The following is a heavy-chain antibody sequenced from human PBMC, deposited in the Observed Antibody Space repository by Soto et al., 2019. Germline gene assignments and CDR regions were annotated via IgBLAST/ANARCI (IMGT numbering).Heavy chain of an antibody. D-gene: IGHD2-15*01. Sequence: SGTLSLTCTVSGGSTSSDNYWSWIRQPPGKGLEWIGHIYYSGNTDYNPSLKNRLAISVDTSKNQISLKLSSVTAAETAVYFCAREGGVSSDGHYYFVTWGQGSLTTPSS. J-gene: IGHJ4*02. CDR3: AREGGVSSDGHYYFVT. V-gene: IGHV4-30-4*01. CDR2: IYYSGNT. CDR1: GGSTSSDNY.